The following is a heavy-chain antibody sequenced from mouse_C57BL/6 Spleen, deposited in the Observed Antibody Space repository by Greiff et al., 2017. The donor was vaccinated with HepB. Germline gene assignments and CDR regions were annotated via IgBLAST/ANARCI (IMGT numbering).Heavy chain of an antibody. CDR3: ARWRCAY. J-gene: IGHJ3*01. Sequence: EVKLMASGGGLVKPGGSLKLSCAASGFTFSDYGMHWVRQAPEKGLEWVAYISSGSSTIYYADTVKGRFTISRDNATTTLFLQMTSLRSEDTAMYYCARWRCAYWGQGTLGTVSA. V-gene: IGHV5-17*01. CDR2: ISSGSSTI. CDR1: GFTFSDYG.